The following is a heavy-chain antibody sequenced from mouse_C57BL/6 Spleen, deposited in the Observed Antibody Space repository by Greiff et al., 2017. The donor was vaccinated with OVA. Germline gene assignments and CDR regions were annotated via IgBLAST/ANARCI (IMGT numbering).Heavy chain of an antibody. CDR1: GYTFTSYW. J-gene: IGHJ3*01. CDR2: IYPGSGST. CDR3: ARPFDGSSYEFAY. Sequence: VQLQQPGAELVKPGASVKMSCKASGYTFTSYWITWVKQRPGQGLEWIGDIYPGSGSTNYNEKFKSKATLTVDTSSSTAYMQLSSLTSEDSAVYYCARPFDGSSYEFAYWGQGTLVTVSA. D-gene: IGHD1-1*01. V-gene: IGHV1-55*01.